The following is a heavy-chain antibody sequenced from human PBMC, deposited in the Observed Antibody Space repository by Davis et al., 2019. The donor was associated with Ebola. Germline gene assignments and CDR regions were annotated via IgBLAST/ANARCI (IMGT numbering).Heavy chain of an antibody. CDR3: ARDSDFWSGYSDYYYYGMDV. Sequence: SVKVSCKASGGTFSSYAISWVRQAPGQGLEWMGGIIPIFGTANYAQKFQGRVTITADKSTSTAYMELSSLRSEDTAVYYCARDSDFWSGYSDYYYYGMDVWGQGTTVTVSS. D-gene: IGHD3-3*01. V-gene: IGHV1-69*06. J-gene: IGHJ6*02. CDR2: IIPIFGTA. CDR1: GGTFSSYA.